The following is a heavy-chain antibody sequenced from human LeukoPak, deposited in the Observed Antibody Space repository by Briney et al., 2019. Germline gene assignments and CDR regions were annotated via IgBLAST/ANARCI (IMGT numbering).Heavy chain of an antibody. J-gene: IGHJ4*02. Sequence: GGSLRLSCAASGFTFSSYGMHWVRQAPGKGLEWVAFIRYDGSNKYYADSVKGRFTISRDNSKNTLYLQMNSLRAEDTAVYYCAKDPLIAAADPMDGDYWGQGTLVTVSS. CDR2: IRYDGSNK. CDR3: AKDPLIAAADPMDGDY. CDR1: GFTFSSYG. D-gene: IGHD6-13*01. V-gene: IGHV3-30*02.